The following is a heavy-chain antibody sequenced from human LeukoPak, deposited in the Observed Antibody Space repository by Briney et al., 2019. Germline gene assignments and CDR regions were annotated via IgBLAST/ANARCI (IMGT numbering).Heavy chain of an antibody. CDR2: IYCTGSA. J-gene: IGHJ3*02. CDR3: ARTYYNSNDDYFDAFGI. CDR1: GVSISSGGYY. Sequence: SSQTLSLTGTVSGVSISSGGYYWNWIRQFPGKSVVRIGYIYCTGSAYNNPALETRARKTVDRSGNLFSLKLSSVTAAETAVYFCARTYYNSNDDYFDAFGIWGLGTMVTVSS. V-gene: IGHV4-31*03. D-gene: IGHD2/OR15-2a*01.